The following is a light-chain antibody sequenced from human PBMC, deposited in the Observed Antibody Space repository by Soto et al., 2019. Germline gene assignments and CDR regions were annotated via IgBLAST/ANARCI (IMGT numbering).Light chain of an antibody. V-gene: IGLV2-14*01. Sequence: QSALTQPASVSGSPGQSITISCTGTSSDVGGYNYVSWYQQHPGKAPKLIIYEVINRPSVVSNRFAGSKSGNTPSLTISGLQAEDEADYYCNSYTSKYTGVFGTGTKRTVL. CDR2: EVI. CDR3: NSYTSKYTGV. CDR1: SSDVGGYNY. J-gene: IGLJ1*01.